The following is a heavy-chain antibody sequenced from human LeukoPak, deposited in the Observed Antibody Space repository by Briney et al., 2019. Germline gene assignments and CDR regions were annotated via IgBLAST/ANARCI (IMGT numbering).Heavy chain of an antibody. V-gene: IGHV5-51*01. D-gene: IGHD5-24*01. CDR2: IYPGDSNT. J-gene: IGHJ4*02. CDR3: ARVSGDIVGQLQFDY. Sequence: GESLKISCKGSGYSFTNYWIGWVRQLPGKGLEWIGIIYPGDSNTRYSPSFQGQVTISADKSISTAYLQWSSLKASDTAMYYCARVSGDIVGQLQFDYWGQGTLVTVSS. CDR1: GYSFTNYW.